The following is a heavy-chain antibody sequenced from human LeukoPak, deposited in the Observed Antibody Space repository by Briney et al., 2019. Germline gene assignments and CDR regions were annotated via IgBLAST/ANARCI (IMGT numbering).Heavy chain of an antibody. J-gene: IGHJ4*02. CDR3: ARDGYYYDSSGYRN. Sequence: PSETLSLTCTVSGYSISSGYYWGWIRQPPGKGLGWIGSIYHSGSTYYNPSLKSRVTISVDTSKNQFSLKLSSVTAADTAVYYCARDGYYYDSSGYRNWGQGTLVTVSS. D-gene: IGHD3-22*01. CDR1: GYSISSGYY. CDR2: IYHSGST. V-gene: IGHV4-38-2*02.